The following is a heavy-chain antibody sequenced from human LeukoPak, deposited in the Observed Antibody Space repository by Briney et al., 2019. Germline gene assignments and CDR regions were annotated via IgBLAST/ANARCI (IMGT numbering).Heavy chain of an antibody. J-gene: IGHJ4*02. D-gene: IGHD5-24*01. V-gene: IGHV4-39*07. CDR3: ARDEGREVPGY. CDR2: IYYSGTT. Sequence: PSETLSLTCTVSGGSIYSSSYYWDWIRQPPGKGLEWIGSIYYSGTTFYNPTLKSRVTISVDTSKNQFSLTLNSVTAADTAVYYCARDEGREVPGYWGQGTLVTVSS. CDR1: GGSIYSSSYY.